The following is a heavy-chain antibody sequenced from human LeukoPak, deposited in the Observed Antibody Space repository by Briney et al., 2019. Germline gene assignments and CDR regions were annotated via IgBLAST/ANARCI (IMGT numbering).Heavy chain of an antibody. D-gene: IGHD3-10*01. CDR3: ARDRYYGSGRYNYFDY. Sequence: GGSLRLSCAASGFTFSDHYMAWVRKAPGKGPEWVSVIYSGGSTHYADSVKGRFTISRDNSKNTLYLQMNSLRAEDTAVYYCARDRYYGSGRYNYFDYWGQGTLVTVSS. V-gene: IGHV3-66*01. J-gene: IGHJ4*02. CDR2: IYSGGST. CDR1: GFTFSDHY.